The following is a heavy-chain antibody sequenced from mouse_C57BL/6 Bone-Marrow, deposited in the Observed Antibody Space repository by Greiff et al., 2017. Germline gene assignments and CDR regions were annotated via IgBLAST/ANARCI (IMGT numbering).Heavy chain of an antibody. J-gene: IGHJ3*01. D-gene: IGHD1-1*01. CDR3: ARYYGSSYEFAY. Sequence: VQLQQSGAELARPGASVKLSCKASGYTFTSYGISWVKQRTGQGLEWIGEIYPRSGNTYYNEKFKGKATLTADKSSSTAYMELRSLTSEDSAVYFWARYYGSSYEFAYWGQGTLVTVSA. V-gene: IGHV1-81*01. CDR2: IYPRSGNT. CDR1: GYTFTSYG.